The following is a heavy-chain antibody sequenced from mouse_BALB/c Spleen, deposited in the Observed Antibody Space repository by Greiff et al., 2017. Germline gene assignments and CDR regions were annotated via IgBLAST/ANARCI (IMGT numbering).Heavy chain of an antibody. CDR1: GYTFSSYW. V-gene: IGHV1-9*01. CDR2: ILPGSGST. D-gene: IGHD2-1*01. J-gene: IGHJ4*01. Sequence: QVQLQQSGAELMKPGASVKISCKATGYTFSSYWIEWVKQRPGHGLEWIGEILPGSGSTNYNEKFKGKATFTADTSSNTAYMQLSSLTSEDSAVYYCARHYGNPYYYAMDYWGQGTSVTVSS. CDR3: ARHYGNPYYYAMDY.